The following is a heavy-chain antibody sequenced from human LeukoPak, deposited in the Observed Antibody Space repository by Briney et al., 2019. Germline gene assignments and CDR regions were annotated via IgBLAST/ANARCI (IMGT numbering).Heavy chain of an antibody. J-gene: IGHJ6*02. D-gene: IGHD1-26*01. CDR3: ARDLVRRSYYYGMDV. CDR2: INPSGGST. Sequence: APVKVSCKASGYTFTSYYMHWVRQAPGQGLEWMGIINPSGGSTSYAQKFQGRVTMTRDTSTSTVYMELSSLRSEDTAVYYCARDLVRRSYYYGMDVWGQGTTVTVSS. V-gene: IGHV1-46*01. CDR1: GYTFTSYY.